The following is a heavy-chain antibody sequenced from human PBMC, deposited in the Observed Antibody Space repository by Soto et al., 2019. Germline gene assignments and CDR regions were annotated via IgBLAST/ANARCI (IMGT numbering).Heavy chain of an antibody. J-gene: IGHJ3*02. CDR3: ARAYCSGGSCYLDAFDI. CDR2: ISSSSSYI. CDR1: GFTFSSYS. D-gene: IGHD2-15*01. V-gene: IGHV3-21*01. Sequence: EVQLVESGGGLVKPGGSLRLSCAASGFTFSSYSMNWVRQAPGKGLEWVSSISSSSSYIYYADSVKGRFTISRDNAESSLYLQMNSLRAEDTAVYYCARAYCSGGSCYLDAFDIWGQGTMVTVSS.